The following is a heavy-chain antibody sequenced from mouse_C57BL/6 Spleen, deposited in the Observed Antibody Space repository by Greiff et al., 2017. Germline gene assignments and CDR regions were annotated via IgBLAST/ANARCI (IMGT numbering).Heavy chain of an antibody. J-gene: IGHJ3*01. CDR1: GYSITSGYD. V-gene: IGHV3-1*01. CDR3: ARADGYYAWFAY. CDR2: ISYSGST. D-gene: IGHD2-3*01. Sequence: EVKLVESGPGMVKPSQSLSLTCTVTGYSITSGYDWHWIRHFPGNKLEWMGYISYSGSTNYNPSLKSRISITHDTSKNHFFLKLNSVTTEDTATYYCARADGYYAWFAYWGQGTLVTVSA.